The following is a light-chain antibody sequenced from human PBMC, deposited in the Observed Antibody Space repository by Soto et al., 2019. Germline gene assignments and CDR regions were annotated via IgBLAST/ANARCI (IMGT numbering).Light chain of an antibody. Sequence: DIQLTQSPSSLSASLGDRVTITCRASQTTNKYLNWYQQKPGKAPKLLIYAASSLQSGVPPRFSGSGFGTDFTLTINSLQSEDFATYYCQQSYSGPPTFGQGTKVEVK. CDR3: QQSYSGPPT. CDR2: AAS. V-gene: IGKV1-39*01. CDR1: QTTNKY. J-gene: IGKJ1*01.